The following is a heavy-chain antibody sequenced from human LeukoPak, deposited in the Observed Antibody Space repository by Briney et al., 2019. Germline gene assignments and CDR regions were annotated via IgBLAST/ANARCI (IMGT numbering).Heavy chain of an antibody. CDR2: IYHTGST. J-gene: IGHJ3*02. Sequence: KPSETLSLTCTVSNDSINNYYWNWIRQPPGKGLEWIGYIYHTGSTNYNPSLKSRVTISLDTSKNQFSLKVKSVTAADTAVYYCARDEMDAFDIWGQGTMVTVSS. CDR1: NDSINNYY. D-gene: IGHD5-24*01. CDR3: ARDEMDAFDI. V-gene: IGHV4-59*01.